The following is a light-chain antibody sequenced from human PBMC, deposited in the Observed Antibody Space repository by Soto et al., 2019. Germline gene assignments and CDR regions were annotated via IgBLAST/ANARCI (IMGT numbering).Light chain of an antibody. Sequence: DIVMTQSPDSLAVSLGERATINCKSSQSVLYSSNNKNYLAWYQQKPGQPPKMIIYWASTRESGVPDRFSGSESGTDFALTIVSLQAEDVAVYYCQQYYSTPWSFGQGTKVEIK. CDR1: QSVLYSSNNKNY. CDR3: QQYYSTPWS. J-gene: IGKJ1*01. V-gene: IGKV4-1*01. CDR2: WAS.